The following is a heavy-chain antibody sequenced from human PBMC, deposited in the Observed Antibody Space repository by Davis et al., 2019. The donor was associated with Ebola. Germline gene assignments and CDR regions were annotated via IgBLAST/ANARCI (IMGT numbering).Heavy chain of an antibody. CDR3: ARDRVSGWYGGDY. D-gene: IGHD6-19*01. CDR1: GGTFSSYA. V-gene: IGHV1-69*13. Sequence: SVKVSCKASGGTFSSYAISWVRQAPGQGLEWMGGIIPIFGTANYAQKFQGRVTITADESTSTAYMELSSLRSEDTAVYYCARDRVSGWYGGDYWGQGTLVTVSS. CDR2: IIPIFGTA. J-gene: IGHJ4*02.